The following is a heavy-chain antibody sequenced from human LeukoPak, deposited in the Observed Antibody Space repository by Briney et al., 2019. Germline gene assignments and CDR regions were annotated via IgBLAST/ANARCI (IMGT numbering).Heavy chain of an antibody. V-gene: IGHV3-23*01. Sequence: GGSLRLSCAASGFSFNNYAMNWVRQAPGKGLEWVSGISVSGGRTFYADSVKGRFTISRDNSMNTLDLQINSLRVEDTAVYYCAKGSSGWFQDAFDIWGQGTMVTVPS. J-gene: IGHJ3*02. D-gene: IGHD6-19*01. CDR3: AKGSSGWFQDAFDI. CDR1: GFSFNNYA. CDR2: ISVSGGRT.